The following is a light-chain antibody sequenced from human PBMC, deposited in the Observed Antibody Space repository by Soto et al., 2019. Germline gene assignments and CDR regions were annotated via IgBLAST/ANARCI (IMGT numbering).Light chain of an antibody. J-gene: IGLJ3*02. CDR3: GAWDGSLSTGV. V-gene: IGLV1-51*01. Sequence: QSVLTQPPSVSAAPGQKVTISCSGSSSNIGNHFVSWYQQVPGTAPTLLIYDDDKRPSGIPDRFSGSKSGTSATLGITGLQSGDEADYYCGAWDGSLSTGVFGGGTKLNVL. CDR1: SSNIGNHF. CDR2: DDD.